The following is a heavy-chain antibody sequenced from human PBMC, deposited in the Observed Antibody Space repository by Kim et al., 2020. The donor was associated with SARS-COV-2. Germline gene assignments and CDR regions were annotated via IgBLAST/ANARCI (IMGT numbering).Heavy chain of an antibody. CDR3: ARTTNYGDYADPFDY. D-gene: IGHD4-17*01. CDR1: GFTFSSYS. Sequence: GGSLRLSCAASGFTFSSYSMNWVRQAPGKGLEWVSSISSSSSYIYYADSVKGRFTISRDNAKNSLYLQMNSLRAEDTAVYYCARTTNYGDYADPFDYWGQGTLVTVSS. J-gene: IGHJ4*02. V-gene: IGHV3-21*01. CDR2: ISSSSSYI.